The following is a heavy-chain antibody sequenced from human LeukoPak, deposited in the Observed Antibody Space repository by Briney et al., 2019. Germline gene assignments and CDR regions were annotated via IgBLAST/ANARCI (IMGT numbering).Heavy chain of an antibody. J-gene: IGHJ5*02. CDR2: IYYSGST. D-gene: IGHD2-2*01. V-gene: IGHV4-39*06. CDR1: GGSISSSSYY. Sequence: SETLSLTCTVSGGSISSSSYYWGWIRQPPGKGLEWIGSIYYSGSTYYNPSPKSRVTISVDTSKNQFPLKLSSVTAADTAVYYCARGGYDCSSTSCYAVRWTRRNWFDPWGQGTLVTVSS. CDR3: ARGGYDCSSTSCYAVRWTRRNWFDP.